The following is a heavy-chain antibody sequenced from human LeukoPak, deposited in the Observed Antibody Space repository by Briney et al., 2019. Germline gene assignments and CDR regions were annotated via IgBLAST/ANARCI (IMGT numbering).Heavy chain of an antibody. D-gene: IGHD6-19*01. CDR3: ARDADSSGWNDY. CDR1: GFTFSSYE. Sequence: GGSLRLSCAASGFTFSSYEMNWVRQAPGKGLEWVSYISSSGSTIYYADSVKGRFTISRDNAKNSLYLQMNSLRAEDTAVYYCARDADSSGWNDYWGQGTLVTVSS. CDR2: ISSSGSTI. J-gene: IGHJ4*02. V-gene: IGHV3-48*03.